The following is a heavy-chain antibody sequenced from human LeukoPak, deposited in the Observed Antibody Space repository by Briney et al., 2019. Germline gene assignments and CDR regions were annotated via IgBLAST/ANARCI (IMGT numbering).Heavy chain of an antibody. CDR3: ARAQYSSSYPFDY. CDR1: GFTLRSYP. Sequence: GRSLTLTCAASGFTLRSYPMHWLRQAPGKGLEWVAVIAYDGSNKYYADSVKGRFIISRDNSKNTLYLQMNSLRAEDTAVYYCARAQYSSSYPFDYWGQGTLVTVSS. D-gene: IGHD6-13*01. J-gene: IGHJ4*02. CDR2: IAYDGSNK. V-gene: IGHV3-30*04.